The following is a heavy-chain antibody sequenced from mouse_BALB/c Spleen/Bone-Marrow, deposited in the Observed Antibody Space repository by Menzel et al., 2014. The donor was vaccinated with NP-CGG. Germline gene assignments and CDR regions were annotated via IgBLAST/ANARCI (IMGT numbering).Heavy chain of an antibody. D-gene: IGHD1-1*01. Sequence: EVKVVESGGGLVQPGGSPKLSCAASGFDFSRYWMSWVRQAPGKGLEWIGEINPDSSTINDTLSLKDKFIISRDNAKNTLYLQMSKVRSEDTALYYCSRLYYYGNFAYWGQGTLVTVSA. CDR3: SRLYYYGNFAY. V-gene: IGHV4-1*02. CDR1: GFDFSRYW. J-gene: IGHJ3*01. CDR2: INPDSSTI.